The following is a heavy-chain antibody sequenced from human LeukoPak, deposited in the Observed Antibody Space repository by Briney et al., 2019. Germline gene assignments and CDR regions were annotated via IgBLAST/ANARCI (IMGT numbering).Heavy chain of an antibody. D-gene: IGHD6-13*01. J-gene: IGHJ2*01. V-gene: IGHV1-69*05. CDR1: GGTFSSYA. Sequence: GSSVKVSCKASGGTFSSYAISWVRQAPGQGLEWMGGIIPIFGTANYAQKFQGRVTITTDESTSTAYMELSSLRSEDTAVYYCATGTSSSWYIHDWYFDLWGRGTLVTVSS. CDR3: ATGTSSSWYIHDWYFDL. CDR2: IIPIFGTA.